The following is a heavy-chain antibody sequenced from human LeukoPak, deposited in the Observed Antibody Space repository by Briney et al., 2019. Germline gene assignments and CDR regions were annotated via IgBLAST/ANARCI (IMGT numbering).Heavy chain of an antibody. CDR1: GFTFSTYW. V-gene: IGHV3-74*01. J-gene: IGHJ4*02. CDR2: INSDGSSA. CDR3: ARAYGGPDY. Sequence: PGGSLRLSCAASGFTFSTYWMHWVRQAPGKGLVWVSRINSDGSSATYADFLKGRFTISRDNAKSTLYLQMNSLRAEDTAVYYCARAYGGPDYWGQGTLVTVSS. D-gene: IGHD4-23*01.